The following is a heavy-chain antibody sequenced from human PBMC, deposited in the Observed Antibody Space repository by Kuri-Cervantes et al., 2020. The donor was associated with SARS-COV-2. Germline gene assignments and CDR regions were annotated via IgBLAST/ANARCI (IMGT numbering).Heavy chain of an antibody. V-gene: IGHV3-74*01. D-gene: IGHD5-24*01. J-gene: IGHJ6*02. CDR3: ARMGRWLQLGYYYGMDV. Sequence: GGSLRLSCAASGFTFSGHWIHWVRQAPGKGLVWVSRINPDGSYTNNADSVKGRFPLSRDNAKNTLYLQMNSLRAEDTAVYYCARMGRWLQLGYYYGMDVWGQGTTVTVSS. CDR1: GFTFSGHW. CDR2: INPDGSYT.